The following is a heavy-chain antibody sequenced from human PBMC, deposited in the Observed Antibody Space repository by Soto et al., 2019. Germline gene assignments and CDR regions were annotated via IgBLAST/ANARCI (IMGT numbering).Heavy chain of an antibody. D-gene: IGHD3-22*01. V-gene: IGHV1-18*04. J-gene: IGHJ4*02. CDR3: ARGAYYYDSSGYDG. CDR2: ISAYNGNT. Sequence: ASVKVSCKASGDTFTSYYMHWVRQAPGQGLEWMGRISAYNGNTNYAQKLQGRVTMTTDTSTSTAYMELSSLRSEDTAVYYCARGAYYYDSSGYDGWGQGTLVTVSS. CDR1: GDTFTSYY.